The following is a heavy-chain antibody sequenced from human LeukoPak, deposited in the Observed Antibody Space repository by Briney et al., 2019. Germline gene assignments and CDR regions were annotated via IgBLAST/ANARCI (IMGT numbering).Heavy chain of an antibody. V-gene: IGHV4-34*01. CDR1: GGSFSGYY. CDR2: INHSGST. Sequence: SETLSLTCAVYGGSFSGYYWSWIRQPPGKGLEWIGEINHSGSTNYNPSLKSRVTISVDTSKNQFSLKLSSATAADTAVYYCARGRNRIAARELDYWGQGTLVTVSS. D-gene: IGHD6-6*01. J-gene: IGHJ4*02. CDR3: ARGRNRIAARELDY.